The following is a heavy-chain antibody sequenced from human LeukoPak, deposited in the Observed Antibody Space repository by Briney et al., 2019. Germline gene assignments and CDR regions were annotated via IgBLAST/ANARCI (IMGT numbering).Heavy chain of an antibody. CDR3: ARRSLGSSWYFYYFDY. V-gene: IGHV4-39*01. CDR2: IYYSGST. J-gene: IGHJ4*02. CDR1: GGSISSSSYY. Sequence: PSETLSLTCTVSGGSISSSSYYWGWIRQPPGKGLEWIGSIYYSGSTYYNPSLKSRVTISVDTSKNQFSLKLSSVTAADTAVYYCARRSLGSSWYFYYFDYWGQGTLVTVSS. D-gene: IGHD6-13*01.